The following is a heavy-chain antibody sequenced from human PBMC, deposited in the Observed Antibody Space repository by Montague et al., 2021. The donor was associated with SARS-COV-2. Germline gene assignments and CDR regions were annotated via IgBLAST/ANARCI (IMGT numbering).Heavy chain of an antibody. D-gene: IGHD2-2*01. CDR2: FYKGGGI. CDR1: GGSISNYF. J-gene: IGHJ6*02. Sequence: SETLSLTCSVSGGSISNYFWSWIRQTPGKGLEGIGNFYKGGGIASTPSLKSRVTISVETSKNQFSVKLSSVTAAATAVYYCAQTSGGAYYYPMDVWGQGITVTVSS. V-gene: IGHV4-59*01. CDR3: AQTSGGAYYYPMDV.